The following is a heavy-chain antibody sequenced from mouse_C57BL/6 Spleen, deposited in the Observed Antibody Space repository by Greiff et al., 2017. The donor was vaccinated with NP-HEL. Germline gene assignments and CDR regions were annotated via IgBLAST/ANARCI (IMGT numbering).Heavy chain of an antibody. D-gene: IGHD2-3*01. V-gene: IGHV1-53*01. CDR2: INPSNGGT. Sequence: VQLQQPGTELVKPGASVKLSCKASGYTFTSYWMHWMKQRPGQGLEWIGNINPSNGGTNYNEKFKSKATLTVDKSSSTAYMQLSSLTSEDSAVYYCARLFDGYYGFLDYWGQGTTLTVSS. J-gene: IGHJ2*01. CDR3: ARLFDGYYGFLDY. CDR1: GYTFTSYW.